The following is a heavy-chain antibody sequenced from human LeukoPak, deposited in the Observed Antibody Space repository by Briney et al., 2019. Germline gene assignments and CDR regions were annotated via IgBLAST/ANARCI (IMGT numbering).Heavy chain of an antibody. CDR2: INHSGST. Sequence: SETLSLTCAVYGGSFSGYYWSWIRQPPGKGLEWIGEINHSGSTNYNPSLKSRVTISVDTSKNQFSLKLSSVTAADTAVYYCARVSYGGNNPFDYWGQGTLVTVSS. CDR1: GGSFSGYY. CDR3: ARVSYGGNNPFDY. J-gene: IGHJ4*02. D-gene: IGHD4-23*01. V-gene: IGHV4-34*01.